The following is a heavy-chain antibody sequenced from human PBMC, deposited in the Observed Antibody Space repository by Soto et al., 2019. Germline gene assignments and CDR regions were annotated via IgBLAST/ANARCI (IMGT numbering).Heavy chain of an antibody. V-gene: IGHV4-61*01. Sequence: SETLSLTCTVSGDSISIRTYYWSWIRQPPGKGLEWIGYISYSGNTNYSPSLKSRVTISVDTSKNQFSLKLISVTTADTAVYYCARSYCRDDVSCNWFDPWGQGTLVTVSS. J-gene: IGHJ5*02. CDR2: ISYSGNT. CDR1: GDSISIRTYY. D-gene: IGHD2-15*01. CDR3: ARSYCRDDVSCNWFDP.